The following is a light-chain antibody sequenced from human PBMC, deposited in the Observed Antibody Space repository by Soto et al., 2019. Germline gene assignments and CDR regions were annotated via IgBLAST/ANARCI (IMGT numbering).Light chain of an antibody. V-gene: IGKV3-11*01. CDR2: DAS. CDR3: QQRSNWPPLT. CDR1: QSVSSY. Sequence: PGARATLSCRASQSVSSYLAWYQQKPGQAPRLLIYDASNRATGIPARFSGSGSGTDFTLTISSLEPEDFAVYYCQQRSNWPPLTFGGGTKVEIK. J-gene: IGKJ4*01.